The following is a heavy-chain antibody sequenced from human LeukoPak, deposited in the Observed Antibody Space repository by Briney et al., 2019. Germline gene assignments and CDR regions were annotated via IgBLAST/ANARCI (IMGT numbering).Heavy chain of an antibody. CDR3: ARDSGYQSDAFDF. V-gene: IGHV1-18*01. Sequence: GASVNVSCKASGYSFTKYGISWVRQAPGQGREWMGWISAYTRNTDHAQKFQGRVTMTTAPSATTAYMELRSLRSDDTAVYYCARDSGYQSDAFDFWGQGTMVTVSS. CDR2: ISAYTRNT. D-gene: IGHD2-2*01. CDR1: GYSFTKYG. J-gene: IGHJ3*01.